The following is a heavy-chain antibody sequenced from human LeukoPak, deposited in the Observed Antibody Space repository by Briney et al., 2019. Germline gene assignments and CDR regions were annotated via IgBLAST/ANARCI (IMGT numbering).Heavy chain of an antibody. CDR1: GFTFSRYG. J-gene: IGHJ4*02. D-gene: IGHD3-3*01. CDR3: AKQFQRGVNYFDY. CDR2: ISYDGGIK. Sequence: HAGGSLRLSCAASGFTFSRYGIHWVRQAPGKGLEWVAVISYDGGIKYYADSVKGRFTISRDNSKNTPYLEMNSLGAEDTAVYYCAKQFQRGVNYFDYWGQGTPVTVSS. V-gene: IGHV3-30*18.